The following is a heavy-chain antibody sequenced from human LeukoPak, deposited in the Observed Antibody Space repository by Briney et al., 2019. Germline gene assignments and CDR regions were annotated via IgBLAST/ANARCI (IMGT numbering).Heavy chain of an antibody. CDR2: IYYSGNT. J-gene: IGHJ4*02. CDR3: AGDTYGRDY. Sequence: SETLSLTCTVSTRLISNYYWNWIRQPPGKGLEWIGYIYYSGNTNYNPSLKSRVTLSLDTSKNQFSLRLSSVTAADTAVYYCAGDTYGRDYWGQGTLVTVSS. V-gene: IGHV4-59*12. CDR1: TRLISNYY. D-gene: IGHD3-10*01.